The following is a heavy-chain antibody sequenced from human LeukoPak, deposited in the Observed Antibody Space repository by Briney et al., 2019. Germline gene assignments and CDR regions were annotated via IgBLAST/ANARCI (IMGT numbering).Heavy chain of an antibody. CDR1: GFTFSSYW. Sequence: GGSLRLSCAASGFTFSSYWMHWVRQAPGKGLVWVSRINSDGSSTSYADSVKGRFTISRDNAKNTLYLQMNSLRAEYTAVYYCARGRGTPPSNALFDYWGQGTLVTVSS. CDR2: INSDGSST. D-gene: IGHD3-10*01. V-gene: IGHV3-74*01. CDR3: ARGRGTPPSNALFDY. J-gene: IGHJ4*02.